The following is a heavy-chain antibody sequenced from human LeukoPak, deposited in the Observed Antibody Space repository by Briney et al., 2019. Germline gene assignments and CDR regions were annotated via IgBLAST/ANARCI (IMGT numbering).Heavy chain of an antibody. CDR3: ARPHCSSTSCYFSWFDP. D-gene: IGHD2-2*01. J-gene: IGHJ5*02. CDR1: GFTFDDYA. V-gene: IGHV3-9*01. Sequence: GGSLRLSCAASGFTFDDYAMHWVRQAPGKGLEWVSGISWNSGSIGYADSVRGRFTISRDNARNSLYLQMNSLRAEDTALYYCARPHCSSTSCYFSWFDPWGQGTLVTVSS. CDR2: ISWNSGSI.